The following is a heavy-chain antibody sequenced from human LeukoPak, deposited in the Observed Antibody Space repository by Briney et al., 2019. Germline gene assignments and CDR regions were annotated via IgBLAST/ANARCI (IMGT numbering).Heavy chain of an antibody. V-gene: IGHV3-9*01. CDR2: ISWNSGSI. CDR1: GFAFDDYA. J-gene: IGHJ4*02. CDR3: AKEGQWPSLDY. Sequence: GRSLRLSCAGSGFAFDDYAMHWVRQAPGKGLEWVSGISWNSGSIGYADSVKGRFTISRDNAKNSLYLQMNSLRAEDTALYYCAKEGQWPSLDYWGQGTLVTVSS. D-gene: IGHD6-19*01.